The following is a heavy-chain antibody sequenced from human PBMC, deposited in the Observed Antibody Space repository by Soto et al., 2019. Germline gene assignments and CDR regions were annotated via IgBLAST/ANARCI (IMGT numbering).Heavy chain of an antibody. J-gene: IGHJ5*02. D-gene: IGHD2-8*01. V-gene: IGHV1-8*01. CDR1: GYTFTSYD. Sequence: ASVKVSCKAPGYTFTSYDINWVRQATGRGHEWMGWMNPNSGNTGYAQKFQGRVTMTRNTSISTAYMELSSLRSEDTAVYYCARGEGVYAKYNWFDPWGQGTLFTVSS. CDR2: MNPNSGNT. CDR3: ARGEGVYAKYNWFDP.